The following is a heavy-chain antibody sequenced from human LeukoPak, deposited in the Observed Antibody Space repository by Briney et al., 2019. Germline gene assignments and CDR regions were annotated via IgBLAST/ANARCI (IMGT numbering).Heavy chain of an antibody. CDR1: GGSISSYY. Sequence: PSETLSLTCTVSGGSISSYYWGWIRQPPGKGLEWIGSHYYSGSTYYNPSLKSRVTISVDTSKNHFSLKLNSVTAADTAVYYCARHRAGYHLDWWGQGTPVTVSS. CDR3: ARHRAGYHLDW. V-gene: IGHV4-39*01. D-gene: IGHD3-9*01. CDR2: HYYSGST. J-gene: IGHJ4*02.